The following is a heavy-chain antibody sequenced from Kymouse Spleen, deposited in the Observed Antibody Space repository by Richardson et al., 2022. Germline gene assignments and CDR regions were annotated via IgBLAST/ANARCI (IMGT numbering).Heavy chain of an antibody. CDR2: ISSSSSYI. J-gene: IGHJ6*02. Sequence: EVQLVESGGGLVKPGGSLRLSCAASGFTFSSYSMNWVRQAPGKGLEWVSSISSSSSYIYYADSVKGRFTISRDNAKNSLYLQMNSLRAEDTAVYYCAREEGYSYGYDYYYYGMDVWGQGTTVTVSS. CDR3: AREEGYSYGYDYYYYGMDV. D-gene: IGHD5-18,IGHD5-18*01. CDR1: GFTFSSYS. V-gene: IGHV3-21*03.